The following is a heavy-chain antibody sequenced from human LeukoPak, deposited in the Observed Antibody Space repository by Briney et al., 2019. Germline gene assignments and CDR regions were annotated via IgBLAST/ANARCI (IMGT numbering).Heavy chain of an antibody. CDR2: ISAYNGDT. D-gene: IGHD7-27*01. V-gene: IGHV1-18*01. CDR3: ARSSKTNWGRGRDDAFDI. CDR1: GYTFTSYG. Sequence: ASVKVSCKASGYTFTSYGISWVRQAPGQGLEWMGWISAYNGDTNYAQKLQGRVTMTTDTSTSTAYMELSSLRSEDTTVYYCARSSKTNWGRGRDDAFDIWGQGTMVIVSS. J-gene: IGHJ3*02.